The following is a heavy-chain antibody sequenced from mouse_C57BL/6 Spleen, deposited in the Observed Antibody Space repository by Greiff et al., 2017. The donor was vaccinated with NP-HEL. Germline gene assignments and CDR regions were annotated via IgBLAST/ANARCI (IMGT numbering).Heavy chain of an antibody. J-gene: IGHJ4*01. V-gene: IGHV1-69*01. CDR3: ERSRTMAMDY. CDR1: GYTFTSYW. Sequence: QVQLQQPGAELVMPGASVKLSCKASGYTFTSYWMHWVKQRPGQGLEWIGEIDPSDSYTNYNQKFKGKSTLTVDKSSSTAYMQLSSLTSEDSAVYYCERSRTMAMDYWGQGTSVTVSS. CDR2: IDPSDSYT. D-gene: IGHD3-3*01.